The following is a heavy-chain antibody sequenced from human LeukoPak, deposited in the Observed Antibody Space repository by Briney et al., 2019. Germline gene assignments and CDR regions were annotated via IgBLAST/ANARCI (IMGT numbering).Heavy chain of an antibody. CDR1: GFTFSSYG. D-gene: IGHD2-2*01. V-gene: IGHV3-30*02. CDR3: AKVGHCSSPIRCAFDI. CDR2: IRYDGSNK. J-gene: IGHJ3*02. Sequence: PGGSLRLSCAASGFTFSSYGMHWVRQAPGKGLEWVAFIRYDGSNKYYADSVKGRFTISRDNSKNTLYLQMNSLRAEDTAVYYCAKVGHCSSPIRCAFDIWGQGTMVTVSS.